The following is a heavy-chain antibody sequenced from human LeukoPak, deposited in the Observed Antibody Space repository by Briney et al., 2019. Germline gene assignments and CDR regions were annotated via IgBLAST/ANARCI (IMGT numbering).Heavy chain of an antibody. V-gene: IGHV4-31*11. CDR2: IYYTGTT. CDR1: GASINSATYY. D-gene: IGHD2-15*01. CDR3: ARHVAAYYFDY. Sequence: SETLSLTCVVSGASINSATYYWSWIRQLPGTGLEWIGYIYYTGTTNYNPSLRSRVSISVDTSKNQFSLKVTSVTAADTAVYYCARHVAAYYFDYWGQGTLVTVSS. J-gene: IGHJ4*02.